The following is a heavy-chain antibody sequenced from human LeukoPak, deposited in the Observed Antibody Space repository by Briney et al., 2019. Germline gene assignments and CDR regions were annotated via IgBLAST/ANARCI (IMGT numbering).Heavy chain of an antibody. Sequence: PSETLSLTCAVSGYSISSGYYWGWIRQPPGKGLEWIGSIYHSGSTYYNPSLKSRVTISVDTSKNQFSLKLSSVTAADTAVYYCASHAYSSYLLDYWGQGTLVTVSS. CDR3: ASHAYSSYLLDY. D-gene: IGHD4-11*01. CDR1: GYSISSGYY. CDR2: IYHSGST. V-gene: IGHV4-38-2*01. J-gene: IGHJ4*02.